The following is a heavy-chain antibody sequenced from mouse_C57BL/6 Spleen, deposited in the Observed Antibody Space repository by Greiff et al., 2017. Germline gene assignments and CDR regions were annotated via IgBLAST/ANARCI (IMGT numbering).Heavy chain of an antibody. J-gene: IGHJ4*01. V-gene: IGHV1-82*01. D-gene: IGHD1-1*01. Sequence: VQVVESGPELVKPGASVKISCKASGYAFSSSWMNWVKQRPGKGLEWIGRIYPGDGDTNYNGKFKGKATLTADKSSSTAYMQLSSLTSEDSAVYFCARAGYGSDYAMDYWGQGTSVTVSS. CDR1: GYAFSSSW. CDR3: ARAGYGSDYAMDY. CDR2: IYPGDGDT.